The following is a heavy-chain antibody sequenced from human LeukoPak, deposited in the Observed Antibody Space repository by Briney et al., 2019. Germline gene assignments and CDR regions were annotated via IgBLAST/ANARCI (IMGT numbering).Heavy chain of an antibody. CDR2: ITVGNGNT. CDR1: GYSFTNYA. J-gene: IGHJ4*02. CDR3: ARDLKQFGGWLDY. V-gene: IGHV1-3*01. Sequence: ASVKVSCKASGYSFTNYAIHWVRQAPGQRRVWMGWITVGNGNTKYSHKFQDRVTITRDTSANTDYMELSSLRSEDTAVYYCARDLKQFGGWLDYWGQGTLVTVSS. D-gene: IGHD6-19*01.